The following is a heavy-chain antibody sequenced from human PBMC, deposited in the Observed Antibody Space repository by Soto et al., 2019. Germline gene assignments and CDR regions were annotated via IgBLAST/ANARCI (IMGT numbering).Heavy chain of an antibody. V-gene: IGHV5-51*01. D-gene: IGHD6-13*01. CDR1: GYSFTSYW. CDR3: ARQDALVTDPRPEQQLPLDI. CDR2: IYPGDSDT. J-gene: IGHJ3*02. Sequence: GESLKISCKGSGYSFTSYWIGWVRQMPGKGLEWMGIIYPGDSDTRYRPSFQGQVTISADKSISTAYLQWSSLKASDTAMYYCARQDALVTDPRPEQQLPLDIWGQGTMVTVSS.